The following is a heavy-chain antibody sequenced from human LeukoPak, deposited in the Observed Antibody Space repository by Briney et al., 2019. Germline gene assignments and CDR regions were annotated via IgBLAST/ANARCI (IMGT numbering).Heavy chain of an antibody. J-gene: IGHJ4*02. Sequence: GGSLRLSCAASGFTFSSYAMSWVRQAPGKGLEWVSAISGGGGSTYYADSVKGRFTISRGNSKNTLYLQMNSLRAEDTAVYYCAKGGSSGPPRDYFDYWGQGTLVTVSS. D-gene: IGHD6-19*01. V-gene: IGHV3-23*01. CDR1: GFTFSSYA. CDR3: AKGGSSGPPRDYFDY. CDR2: ISGGGGST.